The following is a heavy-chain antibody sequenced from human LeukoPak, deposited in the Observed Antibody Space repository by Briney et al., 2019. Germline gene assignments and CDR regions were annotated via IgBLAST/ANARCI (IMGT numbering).Heavy chain of an antibody. J-gene: IGHJ3*02. CDR2: ITVSGTNT. D-gene: IGHD5-12*01. V-gene: IGHV3-23*01. CDR3: ARSIMGLNSAYDI. Sequence: PGGSLRLSCAASGFTLSSYAMSWVRRAPRKGLEWVSGITVSGTNTYDADSVKGRFTISRGNSKNAVYLQMNSLRAEDTAVYYCARSIMGLNSAYDIWGQGTMVTVSS. CDR1: GFTLSSYA.